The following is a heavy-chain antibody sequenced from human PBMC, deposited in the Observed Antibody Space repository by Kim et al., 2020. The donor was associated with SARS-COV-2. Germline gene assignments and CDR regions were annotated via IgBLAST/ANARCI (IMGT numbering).Heavy chain of an antibody. D-gene: IGHD1-26*01. CDR3: AGRRGSYSFDY. Sequence: YSNPSLTGRVTISVDTSKNQFSLKLSSVTAADTAVYYCAGRRGSYSFDYWSQGTLVTDSS. V-gene: IGHV4-39*01. J-gene: IGHJ4*02.